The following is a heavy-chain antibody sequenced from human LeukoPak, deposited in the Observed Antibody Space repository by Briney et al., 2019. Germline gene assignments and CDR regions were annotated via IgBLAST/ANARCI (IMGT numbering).Heavy chain of an antibody. D-gene: IGHD3-9*01. Sequence: GGSLRLSCAASGFSFSNYAMTWVRQAPGKGLEWVSTISGGADRTYSAASVEGRFTISRDNSKNTLYLQMYSLRAEDTAVYHCVKTSFVNGCYPFDFWGQGTLVTVSS. CDR2: ISGGADRT. CDR1: GFSFSNYA. V-gene: IGHV3-23*01. J-gene: IGHJ4*02. CDR3: VKTSFVNGCYPFDF.